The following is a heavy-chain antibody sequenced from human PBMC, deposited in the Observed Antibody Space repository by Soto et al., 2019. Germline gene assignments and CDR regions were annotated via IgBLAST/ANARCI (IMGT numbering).Heavy chain of an antibody. D-gene: IGHD4-4*01. Sequence: QVQLVQSGVEVKKPGASVKVSCKASGYTFNVYGIGWVRQAPGQGLEWMGWISAYNGQTKDAQKFQGRVIMTTDTSTTTAYMELRSLRSDDTAIYYCARDYGNTGGMDVWGQGTTVKVS. CDR3: ARDYGNTGGMDV. J-gene: IGHJ6*02. CDR2: ISAYNGQT. CDR1: GYTFNVYG. V-gene: IGHV1-18*01.